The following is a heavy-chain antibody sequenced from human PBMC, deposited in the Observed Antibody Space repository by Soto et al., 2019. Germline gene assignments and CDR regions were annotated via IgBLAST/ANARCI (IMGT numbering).Heavy chain of an antibody. V-gene: IGHV4-31*03. D-gene: IGHD3-10*01. CDR2: IYYSRST. CDR3: ARALSQTYYYGSGSYGWFDP. J-gene: IGHJ5*02. Sequence: PSETLSLTCTVSGGSISSGGYYWSWIRQHPGKGLEWIGYIYYSRSTYYNPSLKSRVTISVDTSKNQFSLKLSSVTAADTAVYYCARALSQTYYYGSGSYGWFDPWGQGTLGTVS. CDR1: GGSISSGGYY.